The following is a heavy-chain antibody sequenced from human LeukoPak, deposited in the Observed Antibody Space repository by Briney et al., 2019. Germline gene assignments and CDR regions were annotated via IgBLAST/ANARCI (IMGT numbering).Heavy chain of an antibody. V-gene: IGHV1-69*13. CDR3: ARWGTDYYDSSAYFDY. CDR1: GGTFSSYA. J-gene: IGHJ4*02. CDR2: FIPIFGTA. D-gene: IGHD3-22*01. Sequence: ASVTVSCTASGGTFSSYAISWVRQAPGQGLEWMGGFIPIFGTANYAQKFQGRVTITADESTSTAYMELSSLRSEDTAVYYCARWGTDYYDSSAYFDYWGQGTLVTVSS.